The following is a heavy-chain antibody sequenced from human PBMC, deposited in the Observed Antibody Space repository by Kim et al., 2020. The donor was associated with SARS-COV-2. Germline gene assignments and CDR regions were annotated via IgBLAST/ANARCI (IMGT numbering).Heavy chain of an antibody. D-gene: IGHD3-10*01. Sequence: HSGTTNYNPSLKSLVTISVDTAKDQFSLKLSSVAAADTAVYYCARLEGSVWGQGTLVTVSS. CDR2: HSGTT. V-gene: IGHV4-34*01. J-gene: IGHJ4*02. CDR3: ARLEGSV.